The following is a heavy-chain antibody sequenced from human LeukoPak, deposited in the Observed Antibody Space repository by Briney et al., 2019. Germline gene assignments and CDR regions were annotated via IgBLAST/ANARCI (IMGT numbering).Heavy chain of an antibody. Sequence: SETLSLTCTVSGGSISSYYWSWIRQPAGKGLEWIGRIYTSGSTNYNPSLKSRVTISVDTSKNQFSLKLSSVTAADTAVYYCARTTEGGYTSGYFYYFYMDVWGKGTTVTISS. CDR1: GGSISSYY. CDR3: ARTTEGGYTSGYFYYFYMDV. D-gene: IGHD1-1*01. J-gene: IGHJ6*03. CDR2: IYTSGST. V-gene: IGHV4-4*07.